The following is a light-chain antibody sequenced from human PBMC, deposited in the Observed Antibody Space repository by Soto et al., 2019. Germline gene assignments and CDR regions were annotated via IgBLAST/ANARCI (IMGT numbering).Light chain of an antibody. CDR1: LSVLYIHTIKNY. CDR3: QQYYSSPRLG. J-gene: IGKJ4*01. Sequence: EIVMPQTADSRAVTLGARATITCRSSLSVLYIHTIKNYGAWYQQKPGQPPKLLLYWASTRESGVPDRFSGSGSGTYFTLTISSLQAEDVAFYYCQQYYSSPRLGFGGGTKVDSK. V-gene: IGKV4-1*01. CDR2: WAS.